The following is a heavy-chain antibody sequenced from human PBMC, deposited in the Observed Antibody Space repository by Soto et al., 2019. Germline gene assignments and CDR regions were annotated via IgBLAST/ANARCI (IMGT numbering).Heavy chain of an antibody. J-gene: IGHJ5*02. D-gene: IGHD3-22*01. CDR3: ARGIYYDSSGYLQWFDP. Sequence: PSETLSLTCAVSGGSISSGGYSWTWIRQPPGKGLEWIGYIYHSGSTYYNPSLKSRVTISVDRSKNQFSLKLSSVTAADTAVYYCARGIYYDSSGYLQWFDPWGQGTLVTVSS. V-gene: IGHV4-30-2*01. CDR2: IYHSGST. CDR1: GGSISSGGYS.